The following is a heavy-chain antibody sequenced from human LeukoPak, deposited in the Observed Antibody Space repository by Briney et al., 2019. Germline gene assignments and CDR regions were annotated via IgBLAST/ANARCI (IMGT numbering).Heavy chain of an antibody. Sequence: GGSLRLSCAASEFTFSAYWMHWVRQAPGKGLVWVTRIRGDGSMTNYADSVKGRFTISRDNAKNTLYLQMNSLRLEDTAVYYCARENLAAAADYWGQGTVVTVSS. V-gene: IGHV3-74*01. CDR1: EFTFSAYW. D-gene: IGHD6-25*01. J-gene: IGHJ4*02. CDR3: ARENLAAAADY. CDR2: IRGDGSMT.